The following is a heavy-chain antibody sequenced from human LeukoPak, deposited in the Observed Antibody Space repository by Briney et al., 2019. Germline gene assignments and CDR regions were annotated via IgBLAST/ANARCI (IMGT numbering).Heavy chain of an antibody. Sequence: ASVKVSCKASGYTFTGYGISWVRQAPGQGLEWMGWISAYNGNTNYAQKLQGRVTMTTDTSTSTAYMELRSLRSDDTAVYYCARDSYYDFWSGYPIAPFDYWGQGTLVTVSS. V-gene: IGHV1-18*01. CDR1: GYTFTGYG. CDR2: ISAYNGNT. CDR3: ARDSYYDFWSGYPIAPFDY. D-gene: IGHD3-3*01. J-gene: IGHJ4*02.